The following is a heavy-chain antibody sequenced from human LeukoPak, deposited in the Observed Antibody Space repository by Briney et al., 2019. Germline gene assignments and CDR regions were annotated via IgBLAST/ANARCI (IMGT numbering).Heavy chain of an antibody. J-gene: IGHJ3*02. CDR3: ARGMGNSSPFGDAFDI. V-gene: IGHV3-15*01. CDR2: IKSQSDGGTT. D-gene: IGHD6-13*01. Sequence: PGGSLRLSCAASGFTFSNAWMSWVRQAPGKGLEWVGRIKSQSDGGTTDYAAPVKGRFTISRDDSKNTLYLQMNSLRAEDTAMYYCARGMGNSSPFGDAFDIWGQGTMVTVSS. CDR1: GFTFSNAW.